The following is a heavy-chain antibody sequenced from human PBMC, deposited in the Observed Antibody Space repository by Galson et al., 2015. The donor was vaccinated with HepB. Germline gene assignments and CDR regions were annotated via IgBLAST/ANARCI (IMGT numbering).Heavy chain of an antibody. V-gene: IGHV3-30-3*01. CDR3: ARDAGGFTVRGLIYYFDY. D-gene: IGHD3-10*01. CDR2: ISYDGSNR. Sequence: SLRLSCAASRFTFSSYAMHWVRQTPGKGLEWVALISYDGSNRYYADSVKGRFTISRDNSKNTLYLQMNSLRAEDTAVFFCARDAGGFTVRGLIYYFDYWGQGTLVTVSS. J-gene: IGHJ4*02. CDR1: RFTFSSYA.